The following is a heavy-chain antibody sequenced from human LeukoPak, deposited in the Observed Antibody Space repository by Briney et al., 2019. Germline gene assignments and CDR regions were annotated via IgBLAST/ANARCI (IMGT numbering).Heavy chain of an antibody. D-gene: IGHD6-19*01. CDR2: MNPNSGNT. CDR3: ARRSLGSGWYYFDY. V-gene: IGHV1-8*03. CDR1: GYTFTSYD. Sequence: ASVKVSCKASGYTFTSYDINWVRQATGQGLEWMGWMNPNSGNTGYAQKFQGRVTITRNTSISTAYMELSSLRSEDTAVYYCARRSLGSGWYYFDYWGQGTLVTVSS. J-gene: IGHJ4*02.